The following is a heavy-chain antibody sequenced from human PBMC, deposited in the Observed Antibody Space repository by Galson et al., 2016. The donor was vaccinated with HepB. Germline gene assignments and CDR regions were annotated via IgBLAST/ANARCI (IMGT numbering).Heavy chain of an antibody. CDR1: GHTLTTHA. V-gene: IGHV1-3*01. Sequence: SVKVSCKASGHTLTTHAMHWIRQAPGQGLEWMGWIDAANGDTRYSQRFQGRVEITADTSARTAYRELTSLKDEDTAVYYCARWVTANDYWGQGTLVTVSS. D-gene: IGHD2-21*02. CDR2: IDAANGDT. J-gene: IGHJ4*02. CDR3: ARWVTANDY.